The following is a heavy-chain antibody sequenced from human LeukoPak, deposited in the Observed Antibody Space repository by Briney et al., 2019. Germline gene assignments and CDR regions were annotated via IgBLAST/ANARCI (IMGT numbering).Heavy chain of an antibody. D-gene: IGHD2-2*01. Sequence: PGGSLRLSCAASGLSFSFYAMSWVRQAPGKGLEWVSAISGSGGSTYYADSVEGRFTISRDNSKNTLYLQMNSLRAEDTAVYYCAKARGPYCSSTSCSSFYFDYWGQGTLVTVSP. V-gene: IGHV3-23*01. CDR1: GLSFSFYA. CDR2: ISGSGGST. J-gene: IGHJ4*02. CDR3: AKARGPYCSSTSCSSFYFDY.